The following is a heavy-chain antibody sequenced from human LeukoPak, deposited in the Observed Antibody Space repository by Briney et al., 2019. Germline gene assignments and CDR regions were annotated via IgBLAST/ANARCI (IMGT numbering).Heavy chain of an antibody. CDR3: ARHAGRDAFDI. Sequence: SETLSLTCTVSGGSISSSSYYWGWIRQPPGKGLEWIGSICYSGSTYYNPSLKSRVTISVDTSKNQFSLKLSSVTAADTAVYYCARHAGRDAFDIWGQGTMVTVSS. CDR2: ICYSGST. CDR1: GGSISSSSYY. V-gene: IGHV4-39*01. J-gene: IGHJ3*02.